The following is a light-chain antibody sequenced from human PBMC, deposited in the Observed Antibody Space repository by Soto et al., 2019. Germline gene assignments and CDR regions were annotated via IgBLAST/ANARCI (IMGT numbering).Light chain of an antibody. V-gene: IGLV2-23*01. J-gene: IGLJ1*01. CDR1: SRDVGSYDL. Sequence: QSALTQPASVSGSPGQSITISCTGTSRDVGSYDLVSWYQHHPGKAPKLMIYEGTKRPSGVSNRFSGSKSGNTASLAISGLQAEDEADYYCCSYAGSTTYVFGTGTKV. CDR2: EGT. CDR3: CSYAGSTTYV.